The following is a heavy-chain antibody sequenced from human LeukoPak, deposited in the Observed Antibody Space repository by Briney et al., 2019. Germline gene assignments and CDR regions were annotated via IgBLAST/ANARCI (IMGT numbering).Heavy chain of an antibody. D-gene: IGHD3-22*01. Sequence: GRSLRLSCAASGFTFSSYGMHWVRQAPGKGLEWVVVISYDGSNKYYADSVKGRFTISRDNSKNTLYLQMNSLRAEDTAVYYCAKDYSGYYSYFDYWGQGTLVTVSS. CDR1: GFTFSSYG. CDR3: AKDYSGYYSYFDY. CDR2: ISYDGSNK. J-gene: IGHJ4*02. V-gene: IGHV3-30*18.